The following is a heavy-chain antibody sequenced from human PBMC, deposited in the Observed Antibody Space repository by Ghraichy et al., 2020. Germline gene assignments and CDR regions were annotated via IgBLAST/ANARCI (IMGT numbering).Heavy chain of an antibody. Sequence: SQTLSLTCSVSGGSISSYYWSWIRQPPGKGLEWIGYIYYNGSTNYNPSLKSRVTISVDTSKNQFSLKLSSVTAADTAVYYCARGPLPRIAGRRSYYYGMDVWGQGTTVTVSS. CDR1: GGSISSYY. D-gene: IGHD6-6*01. V-gene: IGHV4-59*01. J-gene: IGHJ6*02. CDR2: IYYNGST. CDR3: ARGPLPRIAGRRSYYYGMDV.